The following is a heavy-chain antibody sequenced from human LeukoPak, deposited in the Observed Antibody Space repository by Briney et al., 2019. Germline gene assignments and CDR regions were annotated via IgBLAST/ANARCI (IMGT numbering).Heavy chain of an antibody. CDR2: IYYSGST. J-gene: IGHJ4*02. CDR3: ARDAEYYYGSGSPR. V-gene: IGHV4-30-4*08. D-gene: IGHD3-10*01. CDR1: GYSISSGYY. Sequence: PSETLSLTCAVSGYSISSGYYWSWIRQPPGQGLEWTGYIYYSGSTYYNPSLKSRVTISVDTSKNQFSLKLSSVTAADTAVYYCARDAEYYYGSGSPRWGQGTLVTVSS.